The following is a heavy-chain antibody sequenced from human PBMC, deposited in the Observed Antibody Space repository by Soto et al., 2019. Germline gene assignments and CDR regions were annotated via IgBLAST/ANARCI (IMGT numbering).Heavy chain of an antibody. D-gene: IGHD2-15*01. Sequence: GASVKVSCKASGYTFTSYYMHWVRQAPGQGLEWMGIINPSGGSTSYAQKFQGRATMTRDTSTSTVYMELSSLRSEDTAVYYCARDWGYCSGGSCYEFVNWFDPWGQGTLVTVSS. CDR1: GYTFTSYY. CDR2: INPSGGST. V-gene: IGHV1-46*03. CDR3: ARDWGYCSGGSCYEFVNWFDP. J-gene: IGHJ5*02.